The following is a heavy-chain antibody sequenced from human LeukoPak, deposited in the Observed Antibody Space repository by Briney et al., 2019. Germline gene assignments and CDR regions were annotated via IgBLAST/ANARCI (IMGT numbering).Heavy chain of an antibody. D-gene: IGHD3-3*01. CDR3: ARLTIFGVVIVNDAFDI. CDR2: IYYSGST. Sequence: SETLSLTCTVSGGSISSSSYYWGWIRQPPGNGLEWIGSIYYSGSTYYNPSLKSRVTISVDTSKNQFSLKLSSVTAADTAVYYCARLTIFGVVIVNDAFDIWGQGTMVTVSS. J-gene: IGHJ3*02. CDR1: GGSISSSSYY. V-gene: IGHV4-39*01.